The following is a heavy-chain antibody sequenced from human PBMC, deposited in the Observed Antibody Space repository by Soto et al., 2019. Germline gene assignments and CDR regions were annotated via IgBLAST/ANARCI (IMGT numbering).Heavy chain of an antibody. CDR3: AKDLGGWGSSWSQLYYYYYGMDV. CDR1: GFTFSSYG. D-gene: IGHD6-13*01. J-gene: IGHJ6*02. Sequence: QVQLVESGGGVVQPGRSLRLSCAASGFTFSSYGMHWVRQAPGKGLEWVAVISYDGSNKYYADSVKGRFTISRDNSKNTLYLQMNSLRAEDTAVYYCAKDLGGWGSSWSQLYYYYYGMDVWGQGTTVTVSS. V-gene: IGHV3-30*18. CDR2: ISYDGSNK.